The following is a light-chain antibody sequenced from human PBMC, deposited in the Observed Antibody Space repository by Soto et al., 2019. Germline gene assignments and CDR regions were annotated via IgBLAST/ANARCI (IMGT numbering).Light chain of an antibody. CDR3: QQYDNLPPYT. CDR2: AAS. J-gene: IGKJ2*01. Sequence: DIQMTQSPSSLSASVGDRVTITCRASQGIRDALGWYQQKPGKAPKRLIYAASSLQSGVPSRFSGSGSGTEFTLTISSLQPEDFATYYCQQYDNLPPYTFGQGTKLEIK. CDR1: QGIRDA. V-gene: IGKV1-17*01.